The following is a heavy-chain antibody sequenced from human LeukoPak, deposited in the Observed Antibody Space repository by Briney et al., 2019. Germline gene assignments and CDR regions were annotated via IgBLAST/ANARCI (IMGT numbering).Heavy chain of an antibody. D-gene: IGHD3-22*01. CDR1: GYIFTTYA. CDR3: ARRYYYGSSGDY. CDR2: INADNGNT. Sequence: GASVKISCKASGYIFTTYAIHWVRQAPGQRPEWMGWINADNGNTKYSPQFQGRVTMTTDTSTSTAYMELRSLRSDDTAVYYCARRYYYGSSGDYWGQGTLVTVSS. J-gene: IGHJ4*02. V-gene: IGHV1-3*01.